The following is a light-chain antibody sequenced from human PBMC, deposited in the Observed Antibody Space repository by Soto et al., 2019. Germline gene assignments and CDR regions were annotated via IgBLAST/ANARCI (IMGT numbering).Light chain of an antibody. J-gene: IGKJ1*01. CDR2: GAS. CDR3: QQYGSSRWT. CDR1: QSVSNSY. Sequence: EIVLTQSPSTLSLSPGERATLSCRASQSVSNSYLAWYQQKPGQAPRLLIYGASSRATGIPGRFSGSGSGTDFTLTISRLEPEDFAVYYCQQYGSSRWTFGQGTKVEI. V-gene: IGKV3-20*01.